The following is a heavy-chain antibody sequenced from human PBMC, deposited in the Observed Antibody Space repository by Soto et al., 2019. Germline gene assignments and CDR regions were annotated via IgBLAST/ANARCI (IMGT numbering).Heavy chain of an antibody. D-gene: IGHD6-19*01. Sequence: SETLSLTCFVSGYFIGAGGYYWSWIRHHPGKGLEWIGSFYSSGSIIYNPSLRSRVSISGDMSTNQFSMSLTSVTAADTARYYCARMYSSGSGWFHPWGQGTLVTVS. V-gene: IGHV4-31*02. CDR3: ARMYSSGSGWFHP. CDR1: GYFIGAGGYY. J-gene: IGHJ5*02. CDR2: FYSSGSI.